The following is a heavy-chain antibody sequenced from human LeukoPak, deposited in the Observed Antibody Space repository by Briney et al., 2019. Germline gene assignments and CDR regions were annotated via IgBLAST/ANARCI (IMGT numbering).Heavy chain of an antibody. CDR1: GGSISSGGYS. Sequence: SETLSLTCAVSGGSISSGGYSWSWIRQPPGKGLEWIGYIYHSGSTYYNPSLKSRVTISVDRSKNQFSLKLSSVTAADTAVYYCARGPYSTNYYVLDYWGQGTLVTVSS. CDR2: IYHSGST. D-gene: IGHD3-16*01. V-gene: IGHV4-30-2*01. J-gene: IGHJ4*02. CDR3: ARGPYSTNYYVLDY.